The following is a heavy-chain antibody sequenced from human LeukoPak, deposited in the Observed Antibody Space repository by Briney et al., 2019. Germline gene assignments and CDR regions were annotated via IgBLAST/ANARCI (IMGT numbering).Heavy chain of an antibody. CDR2: ISYDGSNK. V-gene: IGHV3-30-3*01. D-gene: IGHD1-26*01. J-gene: IGHJ4*02. CDR3: ARTLVGATRDAFDY. CDR1: GFTFSSYE. Sequence: GGSLRLSCAASGFTFSSYEMNWVRQAPGKALEWVADISYDGSNKYYAHSVKGRFTISRDNSKNTLYLQMNSLRAEDTAVYYCARTLVGATRDAFDYWGQGTLVTVSS.